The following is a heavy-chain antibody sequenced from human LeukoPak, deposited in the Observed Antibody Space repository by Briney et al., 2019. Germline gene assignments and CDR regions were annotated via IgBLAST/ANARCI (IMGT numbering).Heavy chain of an antibody. Sequence: PSETLSLTCTVSGGSISSGSYHWSWIRQPAGKGLEWIGRIYTSGSTNYNPSLKSRVTMSVDTSKNQFSLKLSSVTAADTAVYYCARDTRYYDILTGYYYAEYFQHWGQGTLVTVSS. CDR3: ARDTRYYDILTGYYYAEYFQH. J-gene: IGHJ1*01. V-gene: IGHV4-61*02. D-gene: IGHD3-9*01. CDR2: IYTSGST. CDR1: GGSISSGSYH.